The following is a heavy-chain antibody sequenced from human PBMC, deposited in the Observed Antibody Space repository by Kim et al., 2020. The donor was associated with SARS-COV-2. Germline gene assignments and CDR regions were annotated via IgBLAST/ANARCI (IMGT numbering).Heavy chain of an antibody. Sequence: SETLSLTCAVYGGSFSGYYWSWIRQPPGKGLEWIGEINHSGSTNYNPSLKSRVTISVDTSKNQFSLKLSSVTAADTAVYYCARPQLWDYVWGSYRYTGGYYGMDVWGQGTTVTVSS. J-gene: IGHJ6*02. V-gene: IGHV4-34*01. CDR1: GGSFSGYY. D-gene: IGHD3-16*02. CDR3: ARPQLWDYVWGSYRYTGGYYGMDV. CDR2: INHSGST.